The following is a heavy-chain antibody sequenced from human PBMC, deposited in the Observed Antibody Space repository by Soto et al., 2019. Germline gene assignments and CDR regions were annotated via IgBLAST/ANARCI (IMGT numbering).Heavy chain of an antibody. CDR2: ISGSGGST. V-gene: IGHV3-23*01. D-gene: IGHD3-22*01. CDR1: GFTFSNYA. CDR3: AKVSRPIVVVITDLFDY. J-gene: IGHJ4*02. Sequence: GGSLRLSCAASGFTFSNYAMNWVRQVPGKGLEWVSAISGSGGSTYYAKSVKGRFTISRDNSKNTLYLQMSSLRAEDTAVYYCAKVSRPIVVVITDLFDYWGQGTLVTVSS.